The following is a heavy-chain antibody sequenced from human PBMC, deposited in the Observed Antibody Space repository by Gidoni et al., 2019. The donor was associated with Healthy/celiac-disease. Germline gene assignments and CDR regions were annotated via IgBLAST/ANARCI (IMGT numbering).Heavy chain of an antibody. Sequence: QVQLVQSGADVKKPAASVTVSCQASGYTVTGYYMHWVRQAPGKGREWMGWINPNSGGTNYAQKLQGWVTMTRDTSISTAYMELSRLRSDDTAVYYCARVVGVATTGMDYWGQGTLVTVSS. D-gene: IGHD5-12*01. CDR2: INPNSGGT. V-gene: IGHV1-2*04. CDR3: ARVVGVATTGMDY. J-gene: IGHJ4*02. CDR1: GYTVTGYY.